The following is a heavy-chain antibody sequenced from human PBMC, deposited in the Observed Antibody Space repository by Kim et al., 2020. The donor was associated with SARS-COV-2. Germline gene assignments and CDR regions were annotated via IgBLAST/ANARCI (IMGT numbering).Heavy chain of an antibody. CDR2: ISGDGGST. V-gene: IGHV3-43*02. Sequence: GGSLRLSCAASGFTFDDYAMHWVRQAPGKGLEWVSLISGDGGSTYYADSVKGRFTISRDNSKNSLYLQMNSLRTEDTALYYCAKDLRGPSQFLYDSSGYFDYWGQGTLVTVSS. D-gene: IGHD3-22*01. CDR3: AKDLRGPSQFLYDSSGYFDY. J-gene: IGHJ4*02. CDR1: GFTFDDYA.